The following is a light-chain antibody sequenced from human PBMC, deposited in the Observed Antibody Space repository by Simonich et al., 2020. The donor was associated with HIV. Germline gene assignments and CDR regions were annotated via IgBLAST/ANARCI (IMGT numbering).Light chain of an antibody. CDR2: WAS. CDR3: QQYYSTPS. Sequence: DIVMTQAPDLLAVSLGERATFNCKSRQTLLSSSNNKSYLAWYQQKPGQPPKLLIYWASTRESAVPDRFSGNRSGTDFTLTISSLQAEDVAVYYCQQYYSTPSFGGGTKVEIK. V-gene: IGKV4-1*01. J-gene: IGKJ4*01. CDR1: QTLLSSSNNKSY.